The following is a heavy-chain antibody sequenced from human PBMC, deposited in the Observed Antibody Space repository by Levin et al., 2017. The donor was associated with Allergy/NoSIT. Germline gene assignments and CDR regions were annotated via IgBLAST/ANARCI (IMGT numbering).Heavy chain of an antibody. CDR1: GGSISGYY. J-gene: IGHJ4*02. CDR3: ARGSDPHKVPY. D-gene: IGHD6-19*01. Sequence: SQTLSLTCTVSGGSISGYYLNWIRQSPGKGLEWIGCVHYSGSIYYNPSLMSRLTISADTSANQFSLTLSSVTAADPAVYYCARGSDPHKVPYWGPKTLVTVSS. V-gene: IGHV4-59*08. CDR2: VHYSGSI.